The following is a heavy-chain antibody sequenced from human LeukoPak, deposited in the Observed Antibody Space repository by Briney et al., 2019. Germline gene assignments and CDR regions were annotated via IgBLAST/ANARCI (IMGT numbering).Heavy chain of an antibody. CDR3: ARHPGGLIIIPPDY. D-gene: IGHD3-3*01. J-gene: IGHJ4*02. CDR2: IIPIFGTR. V-gene: IGHV1-69*05. Sequence: ASVKVSCKASGGTFSSYAISWVRQAPGQGLEWMGGIIPIFGTRNYAQKFQDRVTITTDESTSTAYMELSSLRSEDTAMYYCARHPGGLIIIPPDYWGQGTLVTVSS. CDR1: GGTFSSYA.